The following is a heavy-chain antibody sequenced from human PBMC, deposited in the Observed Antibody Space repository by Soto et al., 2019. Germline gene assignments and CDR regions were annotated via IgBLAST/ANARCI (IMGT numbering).Heavy chain of an antibody. Sequence: PGGSLRLSCAASGFTFSSYGMHWVRQAPGKGLEWVAVISYDGSNKYYADSVKGRFTISRDNSKNTLYLQMNSLRAEDTAVYYCAKDLVAGKRQLVLMGIDCWGQGTLVTVSS. CDR2: ISYDGSNK. J-gene: IGHJ4*02. CDR3: AKDLVAGKRQLVLMGIDC. V-gene: IGHV3-30*18. D-gene: IGHD6-13*01. CDR1: GFTFSSYG.